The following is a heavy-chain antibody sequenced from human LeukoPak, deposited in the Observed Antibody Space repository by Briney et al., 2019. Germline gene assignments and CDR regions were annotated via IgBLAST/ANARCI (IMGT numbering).Heavy chain of an antibody. V-gene: IGHV1-69-2*01. CDR3: ATDSGAARPYYYYYYMDV. D-gene: IGHD6-6*01. CDR2: VDPEDGET. CDR1: GYTFTDYY. Sequence: ASMKVSCXVSGYTFTDYYMHWVQQAPGKGLEWMGLVDPEDGETIYAEKFQGRVTITADTSTDTAYMELSSLRSEDTAVYYCATDSGAARPYYYYYYMDVWGKGTTVTVSS. J-gene: IGHJ6*03.